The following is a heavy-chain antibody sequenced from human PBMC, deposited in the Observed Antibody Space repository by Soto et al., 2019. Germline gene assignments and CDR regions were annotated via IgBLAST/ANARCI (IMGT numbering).Heavy chain of an antibody. D-gene: IGHD3-22*01. CDR1: GGTFSSYA. CDR3: ARDLYYYYDSSGYYSLPYYYVMDF. Sequence: ASVKVSCKASGGTFSSYAISWVRQAPGQGLEWMGGIIPIFGTANYAQKFQGRVTITADESTSTAYMELSSLRSEDTAVYYCARDLYYYYDSSGYYSLPYYYVMDFWGRRTSVTVSS. CDR2: IIPIFGTA. J-gene: IGHJ6*02. V-gene: IGHV1-69*13.